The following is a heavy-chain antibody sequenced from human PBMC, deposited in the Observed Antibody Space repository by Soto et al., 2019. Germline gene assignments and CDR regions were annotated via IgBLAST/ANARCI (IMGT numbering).Heavy chain of an antibody. V-gene: IGHV1-18*01. J-gene: IGHJ6*02. CDR3: ASSLRGGLSDDTAMENYYYGMDV. CDR1: GYTFTSYG. D-gene: IGHD5-18*01. Sequence: ASVKVSCKASGYTFTSYGISWVRQAPGQGLEWMGWISAYNGNTNYAQKLQGRVTMTTDTSTSTAYMELRSLRSDDTAVYYCASSLRGGLSDDTAMENYYYGMDVWGQGTTVTVSS. CDR2: ISAYNGNT.